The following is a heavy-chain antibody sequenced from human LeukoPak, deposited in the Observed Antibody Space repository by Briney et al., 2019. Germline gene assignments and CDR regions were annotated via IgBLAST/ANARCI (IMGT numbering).Heavy chain of an antibody. CDR3: AGDPSPLAEYCSSTSCPRGWFDP. CDR2: ISAYNGNT. J-gene: IGHJ5*02. Sequence: ASVKVSCKASGYTFTSYGISWVRQAPGQGLEWMGWISAYNGNTNYAQKLQGRVTMTTDTSTSTAYMELRSLRSDGTAVYYCAGDPSPLAEYCSSTSCPRGWFDPWGQGTLVAVSS. CDR1: GYTFTSYG. D-gene: IGHD2-2*01. V-gene: IGHV1-18*01.